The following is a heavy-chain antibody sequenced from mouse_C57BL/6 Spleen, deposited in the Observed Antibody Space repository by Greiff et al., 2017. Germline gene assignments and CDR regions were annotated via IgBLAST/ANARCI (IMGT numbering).Heavy chain of an antibody. V-gene: IGHV2-2*01. CDR1: GFSLTSYG. CDR3: ASPYGYDSFAY. J-gene: IGHJ3*01. Sequence: VKLMESGPGLVQPSQSLSITCTVSGFSLTSYGVHWVRQSPGKGLEWLGVIWSGGSTDYNAAFISRLSISKDNSKSQVFFKMNSLQADDTAIYYCASPYGYDSFAYWGQGTLVTVSA. D-gene: IGHD2-2*01. CDR2: IWSGGST.